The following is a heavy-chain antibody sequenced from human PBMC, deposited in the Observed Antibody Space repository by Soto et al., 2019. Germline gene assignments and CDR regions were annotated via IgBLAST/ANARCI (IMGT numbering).Heavy chain of an antibody. J-gene: IGHJ6*02. Sequence: EVQLLESGGGLVQPGGSLRLSCAASGFTFSNSWMHWVRHAPGKGLVWVSRINNDGSNTAYADSVKGRFTISRDNAKNTLYMQMNSLRVEDTAVYYCARDEGGPDVWGQGTTVTVSS. CDR1: GFTFSNSW. CDR2: INNDGSNT. V-gene: IGHV3-74*01. CDR3: ARDEGGPDV.